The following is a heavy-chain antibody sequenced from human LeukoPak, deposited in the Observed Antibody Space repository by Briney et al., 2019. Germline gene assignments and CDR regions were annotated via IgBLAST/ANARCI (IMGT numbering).Heavy chain of an antibody. CDR1: GGTFSSYA. CDR3: ARVRYFDWVSHKSYFDY. Sequence: ASVKVSCKASGGTFSSYAISWVRQAPGQGLEWLGWISAYNGNTNYAQKLQGRVTMTTDTSTSTAYMELRSLRPDDTAVYYCARVRYFDWVSHKSYFDYWFQVTLVTVHS. D-gene: IGHD3-9*01. CDR2: ISAYNGNT. V-gene: IGHV1-18*01. J-gene: IGHJ4*02.